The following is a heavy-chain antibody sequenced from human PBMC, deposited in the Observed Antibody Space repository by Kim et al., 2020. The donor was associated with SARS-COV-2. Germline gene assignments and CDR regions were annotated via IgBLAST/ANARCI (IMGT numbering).Heavy chain of an antibody. D-gene: IGHD3-3*01. CDR3: AKDPHYDFWSGYYFDY. CDR2: ISGSGGGT. Sequence: GGSLRLSCAASGFTFSNYAMSWARQAPGKGLEWVSAISGSGGGTYYADSVKGRFTISRDNSKNTLYLQMNSLRAEDTAVYYCAKDPHYDFWSGYYFDYWGQGTLVTVSS. V-gene: IGHV3-23*01. CDR1: GFTFSNYA. J-gene: IGHJ4*02.